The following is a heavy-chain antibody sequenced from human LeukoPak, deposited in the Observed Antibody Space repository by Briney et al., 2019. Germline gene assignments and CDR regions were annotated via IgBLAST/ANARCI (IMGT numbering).Heavy chain of an antibody. CDR2: ISSSGSTI. CDR3: ARATSGNGMDV. D-gene: IGHD1-26*01. J-gene: IGHJ6*04. Sequence: GGSLGLSCAASGFTISTYDINWVSQAPGRGLEWVSYISSSGSTIYYADSVKGRFTISRDNAKNLLYLQMNSLRAEDTAVYYCARATSGNGMDVWGKGTTVTVSS. V-gene: IGHV3-48*03. CDR1: GFTISTYD.